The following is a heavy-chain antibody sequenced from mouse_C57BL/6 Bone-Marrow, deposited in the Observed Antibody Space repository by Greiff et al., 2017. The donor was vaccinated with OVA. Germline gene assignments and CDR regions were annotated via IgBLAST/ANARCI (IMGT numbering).Heavy chain of an antibody. D-gene: IGHD2-4*01. Sequence: EVQLVASGGGLVKPGGSLKLSCAASGFTFSSYAMSWVRQTPEKRLEWVATISDGGSYTYYPDNVKGRFTISRDNAKNNLYLQMSHLKSEDTAMYYCARVGLRPFAYWGQGTLVTVSA. CDR2: ISDGGSYT. CDR3: ARVGLRPFAY. J-gene: IGHJ3*01. V-gene: IGHV5-4*01. CDR1: GFTFSSYA.